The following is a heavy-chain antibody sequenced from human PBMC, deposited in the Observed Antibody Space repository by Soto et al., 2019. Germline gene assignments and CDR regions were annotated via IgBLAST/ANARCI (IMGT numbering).Heavy chain of an antibody. V-gene: IGHV4-34*01. CDR2: INHSGST. J-gene: IGHJ5*02. Sequence: SETLSLTCAVYGGSFSGYYWSWIRQPTGKGLEWIGEINHSGSTNYNPSLKSRVTISVDTSKNQFSLKLSSVTAADTAVYYCARGKWFDPWGQGTLVTVSS. CDR3: ARGKWFDP. CDR1: GGSFSGYY.